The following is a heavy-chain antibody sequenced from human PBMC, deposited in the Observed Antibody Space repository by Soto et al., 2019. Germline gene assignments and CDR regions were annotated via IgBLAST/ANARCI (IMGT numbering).Heavy chain of an antibody. Sequence: GGSLSLSCAAAACTFIRHWMTWIRQAHGKGLEWVANIKQDGSEIYYVDSVMGRFTISRDNAKNSLFLQMNSLRVEDTAVYYCTSRTPDVNYYGVLDYWGEGTPLTVSS. J-gene: IGHJ4*02. D-gene: IGHD3-22*01. CDR2: IKQDGSEI. CDR3: TSRTPDVNYYGVLDY. V-gene: IGHV3-7*01. CDR1: ACTFIRHW.